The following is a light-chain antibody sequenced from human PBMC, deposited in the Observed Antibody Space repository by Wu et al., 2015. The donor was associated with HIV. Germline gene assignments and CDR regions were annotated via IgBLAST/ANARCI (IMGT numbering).Light chain of an antibody. CDR2: SAS. CDR1: QSISTN. J-gene: IGKJ1*01. V-gene: IGKV3-15*01. CDR3: QQYKNWLRT. Sequence: PGKRATLSCRASQSISTNLAWYQHKPGQAPRLLIYSASTRATDIPARFSGSGSGTEFTLTISSLQSEDFAVYYCQQYKNWLRTFGQGTKVEIK.